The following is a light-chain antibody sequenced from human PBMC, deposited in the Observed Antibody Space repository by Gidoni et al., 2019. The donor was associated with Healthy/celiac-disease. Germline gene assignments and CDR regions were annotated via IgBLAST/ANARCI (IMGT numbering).Light chain of an antibody. CDR2: AVS. J-gene: IGLJ2*01. CDR1: SSDVGGYNY. CDR3: SSYTSSSTLVV. V-gene: IGLV2-14*03. Sequence: QSALTQPAAVSGSPGQSITISCTGTSSDVGGYNYVSWYQQHPGKAPKLMIYAVSNRPSGVSNRFSGSKSGNTASLTLSGLQAEDEADYYCSSYTSSSTLVVFGGGTKLTVL.